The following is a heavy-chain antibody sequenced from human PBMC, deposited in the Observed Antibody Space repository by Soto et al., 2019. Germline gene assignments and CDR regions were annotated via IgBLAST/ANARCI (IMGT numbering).Heavy chain of an antibody. CDR3: ANSVDFDNTDTAATEYFQH. CDR2: ISWNSDSI. D-gene: IGHD3-9*01. V-gene: IGHV3-9*01. Sequence: PGGSLRLSCAASGFTFDDYAMHWVRQAPGKGLEWVSGISWNSDSIGYADSVKGRFTISRDNAKNSLYLQMNSLRAEDTAVYYCANSVDFDNTDTAATEYFQHWGLGTLVTVSS. CDR1: GFTFDDYA. J-gene: IGHJ1*01.